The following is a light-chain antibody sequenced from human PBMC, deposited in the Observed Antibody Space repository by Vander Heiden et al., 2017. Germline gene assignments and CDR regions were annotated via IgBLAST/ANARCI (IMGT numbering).Light chain of an antibody. CDR1: SSDVGGYNY. V-gene: IGLV2-14*01. CDR2: EVS. Sequence: QSALTQPASVSGSPGQSITISCTGTSSDVGGYNYVSWYQQHPDKAPKLMIYEVSNRPSGVSNRFSGSKSGNTASLTISGLQAEDEADYYCSSYTSSSTVFGGGTKLTGL. J-gene: IGLJ3*02. CDR3: SSYTSSSTV.